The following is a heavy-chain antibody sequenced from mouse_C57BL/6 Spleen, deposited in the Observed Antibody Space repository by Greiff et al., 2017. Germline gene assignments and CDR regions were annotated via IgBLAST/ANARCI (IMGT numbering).Heavy chain of an antibody. Sequence: QVQLQQPGAELVRPGSSVKLSCKASGYTFTSYWMAWVKQRPGQGLEWIGNIYPSDSETNYNQKFKDKATLTVDKDSSTAYMQLSSLTSDDSAVYYCARSLDYYLWCGDWGQGTMVTVYA. CDR3: ARSLDYYLWCGD. J-gene: IGHJ3*01. CDR2: IYPSDSET. D-gene: IGHD2-13*01. CDR1: GYTFTSYW. V-gene: IGHV1-61*01.